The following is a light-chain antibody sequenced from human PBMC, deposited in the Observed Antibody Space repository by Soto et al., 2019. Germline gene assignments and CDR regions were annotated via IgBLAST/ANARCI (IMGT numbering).Light chain of an antibody. Sequence: DIQMTQSPSTLSASVGDRVTITCRASQSISSWLAWYQQKPGKAPKLLIYKASSLESGVPSRFSGSGSGTAFTLTISSLPPADFEAYYGQQYNSYSYTFGQGTNLEIK. J-gene: IGKJ2*01. CDR1: QSISSW. V-gene: IGKV1-5*03. CDR2: KAS. CDR3: QQYNSYSYT.